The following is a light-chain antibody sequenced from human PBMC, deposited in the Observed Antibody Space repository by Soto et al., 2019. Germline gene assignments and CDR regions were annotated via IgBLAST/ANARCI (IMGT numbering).Light chain of an antibody. Sequence: IVLTQSPGTLSLSPGERATLSCRASQSVSSSYLAWYQQKPGQAPRLLIYAASSRATGIPDRFSGSGSGTDFTLTISRLEPEDFAVYYCQQFGSSRSFGQGTRLEIK. J-gene: IGKJ5*01. CDR3: QQFGSSRS. V-gene: IGKV3-20*01. CDR1: QSVSSSY. CDR2: AAS.